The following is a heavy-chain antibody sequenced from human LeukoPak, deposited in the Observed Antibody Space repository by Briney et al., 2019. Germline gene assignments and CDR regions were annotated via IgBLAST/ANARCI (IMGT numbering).Heavy chain of an antibody. J-gene: IGHJ4*02. CDR1: GYTFTSYA. CDR2: INPSGGST. Sequence: ASVKVSCKASGYTFTSYAMNWVRQAPGQGLEWMGIINPSGGSTSYAQKFQGRVTMTRDTSTNTVYMELSSLRSEDTAVYYCARDQVGLLPFDYWGQGTLVTVSS. D-gene: IGHD1-26*01. V-gene: IGHV1-46*01. CDR3: ARDQVGLLPFDY.